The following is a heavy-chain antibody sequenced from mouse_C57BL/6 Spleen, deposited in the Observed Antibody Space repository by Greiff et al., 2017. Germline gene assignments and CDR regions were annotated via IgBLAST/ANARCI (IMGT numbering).Heavy chain of an antibody. Sequence: QVQLQQSGAELMKPGASVKISCKATGYTFTGYWIEWVKQRPGHGLEWIGEILPGSGSTNYNEKFKGKATFTADTSSNTAYMQLSSLTTEDSAIYYCATPSAYYSNYGFAYWGQGTLVTVSA. CDR3: ATPSAYYSNYGFAY. V-gene: IGHV1-9*01. D-gene: IGHD2-5*01. CDR1: GYTFTGYW. J-gene: IGHJ3*01. CDR2: ILPGSGST.